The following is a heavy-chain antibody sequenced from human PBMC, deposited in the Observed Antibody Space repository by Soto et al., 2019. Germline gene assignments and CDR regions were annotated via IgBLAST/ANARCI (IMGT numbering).Heavy chain of an antibody. Sequence: PVGSLRLSCAASVFTFSTYAMNCVRLSPGKGLQWISVISNSGHSTFYADSVKGRFTISRDNSKNTLYLQMNNLRADDTAAYYCAKGGPTFLNWFGPWAQGALVPVS. CDR2: ISNSGHST. CDR3: AKGGPTFLNWFGP. D-gene: IGHD5-12*01. CDR1: VFTFSTYA. V-gene: IGHV3-23*01. J-gene: IGHJ5*02.